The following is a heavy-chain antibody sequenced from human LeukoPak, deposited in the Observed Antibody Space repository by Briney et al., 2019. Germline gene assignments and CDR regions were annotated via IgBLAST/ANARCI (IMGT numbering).Heavy chain of an antibody. CDR3: SRDGVLRVLEWLRIPEYYFDY. CDR1: GYTFTSYG. D-gene: IGHD3-3*01. J-gene: IGHJ4*02. V-gene: IGHV1-18*01. Sequence: ASVKVSCKASGYTFTSYGISWVRQAPGQGLEWMGWISAYNGNTNYAQKLQGRVTMTTDTSTSTAYMELRSLRSDDTVVYYCSRDGVLRVLEWLRIPEYYFDYWGQGTLVTVSS. CDR2: ISAYNGNT.